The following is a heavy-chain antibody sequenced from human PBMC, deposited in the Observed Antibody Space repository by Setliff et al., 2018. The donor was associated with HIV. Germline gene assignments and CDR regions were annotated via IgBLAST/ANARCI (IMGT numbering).Heavy chain of an antibody. D-gene: IGHD3-22*01. Sequence: RASVKVSCKASGYTFSDYGISWVRQAPGQGLEWMGWISAHNGRINYRQKFQGRVTITRDTSIYTVYMELTGLTSDDTAVYYCARQDHSSVNSGSLYAFDVWGQGTMVTVSS. V-gene: IGHV1-18*01. J-gene: IGHJ3*01. CDR2: ISAHNGRI. CDR1: GYTFSDYG. CDR3: ARQDHSSVNSGSLYAFDV.